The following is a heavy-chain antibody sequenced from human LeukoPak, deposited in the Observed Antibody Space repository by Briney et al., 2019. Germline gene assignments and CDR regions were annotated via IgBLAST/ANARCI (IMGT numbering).Heavy chain of an antibody. Sequence: GESLKISCKGSGYSFTSYWIGWVRQMPGKGLEWMGVIYPGDSDTRYSPSFQGQVTISADKSISTAYLQWSSLKASDTAMYYCARHSAVLAVAGPPDYWGQGTLVTVSS. CDR3: ARHSAVLAVAGPPDY. CDR1: GYSFTSYW. V-gene: IGHV5-51*01. D-gene: IGHD6-19*01. CDR2: IYPGDSDT. J-gene: IGHJ4*02.